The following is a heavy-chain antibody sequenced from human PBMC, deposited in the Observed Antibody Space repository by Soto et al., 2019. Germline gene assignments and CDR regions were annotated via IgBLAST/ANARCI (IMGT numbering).Heavy chain of an antibody. V-gene: IGHV4-59*01. CDR3: ANQRAPGLIDY. CDR2: IYYSGST. CDR1: GGSISSYY. J-gene: IGHJ4*02. Sequence: SETLSLTCTVSGGSISSYYWSWVRQPPGKGLEWIGYIYYSGSTNYNPSLKSRVTISVDTSKNQFSLKLSSVTAADTAVYYCANQRAPGLIDYWGQGTLVTVSS.